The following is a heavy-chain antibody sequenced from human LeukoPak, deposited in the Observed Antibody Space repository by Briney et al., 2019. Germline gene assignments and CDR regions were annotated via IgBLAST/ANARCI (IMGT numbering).Heavy chain of an antibody. Sequence: ASVKVSCKASGYTFTSYDINWGRQATGQGLEWMGWMNPNSGNTVYAQKFQGRVTMTRNTSISTAYMELSSLRSEDTALYYCARGIQQLVFMDVWGQGTTVTVSS. D-gene: IGHD6-6*01. CDR3: ARGIQQLVFMDV. J-gene: IGHJ6*02. CDR1: GYTFTSYD. CDR2: MNPNSGNT. V-gene: IGHV1-8*01.